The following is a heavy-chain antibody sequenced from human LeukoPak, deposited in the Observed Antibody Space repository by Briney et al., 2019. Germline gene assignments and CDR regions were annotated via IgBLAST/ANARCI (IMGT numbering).Heavy chain of an antibody. CDR1: GFTFSTYA. V-gene: IGHV3-23*01. D-gene: IGHD3-22*01. CDR2: IGGSDGRT. Sequence: AGGSLRLSCAASGFTFSTYAMSWVRQAPGKGLEWVSLIGGSDGRTRYADSMKGRFTISRDNSKNTLYLEMNSLRAEDTAVYYCAKDSSSYDWGYMDVWGKGTTVTISS. CDR3: AKDSSSYDWGYMDV. J-gene: IGHJ6*03.